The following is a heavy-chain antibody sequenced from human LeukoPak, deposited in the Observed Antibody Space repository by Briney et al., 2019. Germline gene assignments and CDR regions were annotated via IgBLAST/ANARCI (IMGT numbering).Heavy chain of an antibody. CDR1: GGSISGYY. Sequence: SETLSLTCAVSGGSISGYYWSWIRQSPGRGLEYIGHIYYNGRTDYNPSLKSRVTISVDTSRNQFSLRLNSVTAADAAVYFCARWYCNRGTCYYLDYWGQGTLVTVSS. CDR3: ARWYCNRGTCYYLDY. V-gene: IGHV4-59*01. J-gene: IGHJ4*02. D-gene: IGHD2/OR15-2a*01. CDR2: IYYNGRT.